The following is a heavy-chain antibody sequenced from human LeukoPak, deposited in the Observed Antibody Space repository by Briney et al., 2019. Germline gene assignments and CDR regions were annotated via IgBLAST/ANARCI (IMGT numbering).Heavy chain of an antibody. CDR3: AREYGGNVALDV. V-gene: IGHV3-30-3*01. CDR2: ISYDGSNK. Sequence: PGGSLRLSCAASGFTFSSYAMHWVRQAPGKGLEWVAVISYDGSNKYYADSVKGRFTISRDNSKNTLYLQMNSLRAEDTAVYYCAREYGGNVALDVWGQGTTVTVSS. D-gene: IGHD4/OR15-4a*01. J-gene: IGHJ6*02. CDR1: GFTFSSYA.